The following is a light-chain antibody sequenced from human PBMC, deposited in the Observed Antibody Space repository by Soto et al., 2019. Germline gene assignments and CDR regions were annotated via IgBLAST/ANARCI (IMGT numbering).Light chain of an antibody. CDR2: EVR. V-gene: IGLV2-14*03. J-gene: IGLJ1*01. CDR1: SSDVGGSNY. CDR3: NTLHV. Sequence: QSALTQPASVSGSPGQSITISCTGTSSDVGGSNYVSWYQQQPGKAPKLIIYEVRSPPSGVSHRFSASKSGNTASLTISGLQAEDEADYYCNTLHVFASGTKVTVL.